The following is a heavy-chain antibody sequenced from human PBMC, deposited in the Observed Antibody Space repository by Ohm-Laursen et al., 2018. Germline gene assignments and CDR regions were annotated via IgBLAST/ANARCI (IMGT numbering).Heavy chain of an antibody. CDR2: IKQDGSEK. J-gene: IGHJ6*02. D-gene: IGHD5/OR15-5a*01. CDR1: GFTFITYW. V-gene: IGHV3-7*03. Sequence: SLRLPCAASGFTFITYWMSWVRQAPGKGLEWVANIKQDGSEKYYADSVKGRFTISRDNSKNTLYLQMNSLRAEDTALYYCAKSVGSNYYYGMDVWGQGTTVTVSS. CDR3: AKSVGSNYYYGMDV.